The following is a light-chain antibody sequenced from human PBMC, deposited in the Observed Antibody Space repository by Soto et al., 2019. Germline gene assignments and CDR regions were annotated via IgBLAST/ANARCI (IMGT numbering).Light chain of an antibody. V-gene: IGLV1-44*01. Sequence: QSVLTQPPSASGTPGQGVTISCSGSRSNIGSNTVNWYQQLPGTAPKLLIFSNNQRPSGVPDRFSGSKSGTSASLAISGLQSEDEADYYCAAWDDSLNGPVFGGGTKLTVL. J-gene: IGLJ3*02. CDR1: RSNIGSNT. CDR2: SNN. CDR3: AAWDDSLNGPV.